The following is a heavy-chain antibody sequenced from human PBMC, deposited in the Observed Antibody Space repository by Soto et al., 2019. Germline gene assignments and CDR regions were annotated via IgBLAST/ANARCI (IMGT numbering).Heavy chain of an antibody. Sequence: ASVKVSCKASGYTFTSYYMHWVRQAPGQGLEWMGIINPSGGSTSYAQKFQGRVTMTMDTSTSTVYMELSSLRSEDTAVYYCARVWENCSGGSCYVISYYFDYWGQGTLVTVSS. CDR2: INPSGGST. V-gene: IGHV1-46*03. J-gene: IGHJ4*02. CDR1: GYTFTSYY. CDR3: ARVWENCSGGSCYVISYYFDY. D-gene: IGHD2-15*01.